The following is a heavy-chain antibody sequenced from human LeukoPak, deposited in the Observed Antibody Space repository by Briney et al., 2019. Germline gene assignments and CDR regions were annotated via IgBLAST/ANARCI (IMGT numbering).Heavy chain of an antibody. Sequence: GGSLRLSCAASGFTMSNNAMSWVRQAPGKGLEWVSAINGGNSDTNYAESVKGRFTISRDNSRNTLYLQMNSLRAEDTAVYYCARDNSVRDEAWWFNPWGQGTLVTVSS. J-gene: IGHJ5*02. D-gene: IGHD5-24*01. CDR3: ARDNSVRDEAWWFNP. CDR2: INGGNSDT. V-gene: IGHV3-23*01. CDR1: GFTMSNNA.